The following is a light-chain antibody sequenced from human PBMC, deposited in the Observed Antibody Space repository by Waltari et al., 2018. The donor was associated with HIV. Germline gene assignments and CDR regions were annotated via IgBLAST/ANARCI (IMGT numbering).Light chain of an antibody. CDR3: NSYTSTTTRWL. V-gene: IGLV2-14*03. CDR2: DVG. J-gene: IGLJ3*02. Sequence: QSALTQPASVSGSPGQSIIISCTGTSSDVGGYNYVSWYQQHPGKAPTPLIFDVGNRPSGVSNRFSGSKSGNTASLTISGLQTEDEADYYCNSYTSTTTRWLFGGGTRLTVL. CDR1: SSDVGGYNY.